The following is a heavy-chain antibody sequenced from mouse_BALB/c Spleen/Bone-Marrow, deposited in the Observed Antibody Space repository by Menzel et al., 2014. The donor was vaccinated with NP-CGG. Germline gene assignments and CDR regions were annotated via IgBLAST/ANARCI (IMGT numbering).Heavy chain of an antibody. CDR2: IYPSDSYT. J-gene: IGHJ3*01. Sequence: QVQLQQPGAELVRPGASVKLSCKASGYTFTGYWINWVKQRPGQGLEWIGNIYPSDSYTNYNQKFKDKATLTVDKSSSTAYMQLSSPTSEDSAVYYCTRDDGSPFAYWGQGTLVTVSA. CDR3: TRDDGSPFAY. CDR1: GYTFTGYW. V-gene: IGHV1-69*02. D-gene: IGHD2-3*01.